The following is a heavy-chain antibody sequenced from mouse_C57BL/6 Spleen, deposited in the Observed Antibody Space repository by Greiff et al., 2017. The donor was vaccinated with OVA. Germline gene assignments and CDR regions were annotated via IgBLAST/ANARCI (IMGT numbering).Heavy chain of an antibody. CDR2: IDPEDGDT. V-gene: IGHV14-1*01. J-gene: IGHJ4*01. Sequence: EVQLQQSGAELVRPGASVKLSCTASGFNIKDYYMHWVKQRPEQGLEWIGRIDPEDGDTEYAPKFQGKATMTADTSSNTAYLQLSSLTSEDTAVYYCTTGGTTVSEAMDYWGQGTSVTVSS. CDR1: GFNIKDYY. CDR3: TTGGTTVSEAMDY. D-gene: IGHD1-1*01.